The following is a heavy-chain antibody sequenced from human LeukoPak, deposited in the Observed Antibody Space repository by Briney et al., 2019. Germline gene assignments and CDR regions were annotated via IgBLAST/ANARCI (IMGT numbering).Heavy chain of an antibody. V-gene: IGHV1-18*01. CDR2: ISTFNGNT. J-gene: IGHJ4*02. CDR3: ARDRYEDSSSRVFDY. Sequence: GASVKVSCKASGYTFTTYGISWVRQAPGQGLEWMGWISTFNGNTYYAQNLQGRLTMTTDTSTSTAYMELTNLRSDDTALYYCARDRYEDSSSRVFDYWGQGTLVTVSS. D-gene: IGHD6-6*01. CDR1: GYTFTTYG.